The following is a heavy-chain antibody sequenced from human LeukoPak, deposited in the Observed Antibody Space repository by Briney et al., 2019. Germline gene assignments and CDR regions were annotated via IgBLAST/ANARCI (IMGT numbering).Heavy chain of an antibody. CDR2: MFYSGST. CDR1: GGSISSYY. D-gene: IGHD3-22*01. J-gene: IGHJ4*02. Sequence: SETLSLTCTVSGGSISSYYWSWIRQPPGKGQERIGYMFYSGSTNYSPSLKSRVTMSADTSSNQVSLKLSSVTAADTAVYYCARSGDSRGYYYPLFDFWGQGTLVTVSS. CDR3: ARSGDSRGYYYPLFDF. V-gene: IGHV4-59*01.